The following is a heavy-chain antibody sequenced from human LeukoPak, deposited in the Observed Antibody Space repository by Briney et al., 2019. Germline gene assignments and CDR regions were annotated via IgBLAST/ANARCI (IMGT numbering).Heavy chain of an antibody. CDR1: GGSISSSSYY. Sequence: SETLSLTCTVSGGSISSSSYYWGWFRQPPGKGLEWIGRIYASGSTNYNPSLKSRVIISMDKSKNQFSLNVTSVTAADTAVYYCARDFYADDGHHPFDHWGQGTLVTVSS. CDR3: ARDFYADDGHHPFDH. D-gene: IGHD2/OR15-2a*01. V-gene: IGHV4-39*07. J-gene: IGHJ5*02. CDR2: IYASGST.